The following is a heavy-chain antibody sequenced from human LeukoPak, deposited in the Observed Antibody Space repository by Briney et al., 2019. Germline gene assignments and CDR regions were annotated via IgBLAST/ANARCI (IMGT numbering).Heavy chain of an antibody. CDR2: ISGSGGSA. V-gene: IGHV3-23*01. D-gene: IGHD3-10*01. CDR3: AKDLRGSGSYYTLFDY. Sequence: GGSLRLSCAASGFTFSSYAMSWVRQAPRKGLEWVSTISGSGGSANYADSVKGRFTISRDNSKNTLFLQMNSLRAEDTAVYYCAKDLRGSGSYYTLFDYWGQGTLVTVSS. J-gene: IGHJ4*02. CDR1: GFTFSSYA.